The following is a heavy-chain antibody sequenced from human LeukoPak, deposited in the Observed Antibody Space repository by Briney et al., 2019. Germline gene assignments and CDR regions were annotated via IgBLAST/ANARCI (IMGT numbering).Heavy chain of an antibody. CDR1: GESFSGYY. V-gene: IGHV4-34*01. CDR3: ARGRAEDIVVVPAAAAKSYFDY. Sequence: SETLSLTCSVYGESFSGYYWSWIRQPPGKGLEWIGEINHSGDTNYNPSLKSRVTISVDTSRNQFSLKLSSVTAADTAVYYCARGRAEDIVVVPAAAAKSYFDYWGQGTLVTVSS. J-gene: IGHJ4*02. D-gene: IGHD2-2*01. CDR2: INHSGDT.